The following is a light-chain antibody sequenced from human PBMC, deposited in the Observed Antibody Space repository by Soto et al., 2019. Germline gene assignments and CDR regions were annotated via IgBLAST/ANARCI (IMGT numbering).Light chain of an antibody. J-gene: IGKJ1*01. CDR3: QHYNSYSEA. Sequence: DIKMTQSPSSLSASVGARVPISCRASQTIGANLNWYRQKLGKAPTLLIYDASTLQSGVPSRFSGLGSGTDFALTITSLQPDDSATYYCQHYNSYSEALGQGTKVDIK. CDR1: QTIGAN. CDR2: DAS. V-gene: IGKV1-39*01.